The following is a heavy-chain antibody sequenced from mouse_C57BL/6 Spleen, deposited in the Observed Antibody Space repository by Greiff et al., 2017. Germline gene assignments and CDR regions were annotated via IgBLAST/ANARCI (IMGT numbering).Heavy chain of an antibody. CDR2: ISYDGSN. CDR3: ARITTVPRYWYFDV. CDR1: GYSITSGYY. J-gene: IGHJ1*03. V-gene: IGHV3-6*01. D-gene: IGHD1-1*01. Sequence: EVKLQESGPGLVKPSQSLSLTCSVTGYSITSGYYWNWIRQFPGNKLEWMGYISYDGSNNYNPSLKNRISITRDTSKNQFFLKLNSVTTEDTATYYCARITTVPRYWYFDVWGTGTTVTGSS.